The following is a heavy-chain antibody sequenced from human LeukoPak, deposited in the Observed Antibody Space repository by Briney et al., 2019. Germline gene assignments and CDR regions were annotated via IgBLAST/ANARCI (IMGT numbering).Heavy chain of an antibody. CDR1: GFTFSSYS. CDR3: ATPGIAAAGTAGAFDI. J-gene: IGHJ3*02. CDR2: ISSSSSYI. D-gene: IGHD6-13*01. Sequence: PGGSLRLSCAASGFTFSSYSMNWVRQAPGKGLEWVSSISSSSSYIYYADSVKGRFTISRDNAKNSLYLQMNSLRAEDTAVYYCATPGIAAAGTAGAFDIWGQGTMVTVSS. V-gene: IGHV3-21*01.